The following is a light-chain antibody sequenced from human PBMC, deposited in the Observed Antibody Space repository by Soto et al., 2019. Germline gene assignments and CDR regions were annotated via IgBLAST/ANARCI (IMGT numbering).Light chain of an antibody. CDR3: QQYGSSPT. J-gene: IGKJ4*01. V-gene: IGKV3-20*01. Sequence: EIVLTQSPGTLSLSPGERATLSCRVSQSVSSSYLAWYQQKPGQAPRLLIYGASRRATGIPDRFSGSGSGTDFTLTISTLDPEDFAVYYCQQYGSSPTFGGGTKEEIK. CDR1: QSVSSSY. CDR2: GAS.